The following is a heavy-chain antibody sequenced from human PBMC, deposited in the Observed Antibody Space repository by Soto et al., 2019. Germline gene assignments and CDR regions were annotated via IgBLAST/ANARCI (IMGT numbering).Heavy chain of an antibody. CDR1: GGSFSGYY. CDR2: ISHSGST. CDR3: AGGSRDI. J-gene: IGHJ3*02. V-gene: IGHV4-34*01. Sequence: QVHLQQWGAGLLKPSETLSLTCAVYGGSFSGYYWSWIRQPPGKGLEWIGEISHSGSTNYNPSLKSRVTISVDTSKNQFSLNLNSMTAADTAMYYCAGGSRDIWGQGTMVTVSS.